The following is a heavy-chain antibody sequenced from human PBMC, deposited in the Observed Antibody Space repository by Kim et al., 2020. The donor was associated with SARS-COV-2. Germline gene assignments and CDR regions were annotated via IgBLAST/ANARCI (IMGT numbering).Heavy chain of an antibody. V-gene: IGHV3-30*04. CDR2: ISYDGSNK. CDR3: TIWFGELSPHAAFDI. CDR1: GFTFSSYA. J-gene: IGHJ3*02. D-gene: IGHD3-10*01. Sequence: LSLTCAASGFTFSSYAMHCVRQAPGKGLEWVAVISYDGSNKYYADSVKGRFTISRDTSKNTLYLQMNSLRAEDTAVYYCTIWFGELSPHAAFDIWGQ.